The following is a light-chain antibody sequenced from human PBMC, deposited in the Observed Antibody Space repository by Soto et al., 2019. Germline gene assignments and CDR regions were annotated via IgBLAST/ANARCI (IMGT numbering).Light chain of an antibody. CDR2: DAS. Sequence: EIVLTQSPATLSLSPGERATLSCRASQSVSSYLAWYQQKPGQAPRLLIYDASSRATGIPARFSGSGSGTDFAITISILEPEDCAVYSCQQRSNWPLTFGGGTKVEIK. CDR1: QSVSSY. CDR3: QQRSNWPLT. J-gene: IGKJ4*01. V-gene: IGKV3-11*01.